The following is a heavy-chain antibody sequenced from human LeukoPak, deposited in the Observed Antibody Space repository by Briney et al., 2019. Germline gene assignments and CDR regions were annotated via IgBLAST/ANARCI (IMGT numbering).Heavy chain of an antibody. D-gene: IGHD6-19*01. CDR1: GYTFTSYY. J-gene: IGHJ1*01. Sequence: ASVKVSCKASGYTFTSYYMHWVRQAPGQGLEWMGIINPSGGSTSYAQKFQGRVTMTRDTSTSTVYMELSSLRAEDTAVYYCAKEGGGQWLVPPLDFQHWGQGTLVTVSS. V-gene: IGHV1-46*01. CDR2: INPSGGST. CDR3: AKEGGGQWLVPPLDFQH.